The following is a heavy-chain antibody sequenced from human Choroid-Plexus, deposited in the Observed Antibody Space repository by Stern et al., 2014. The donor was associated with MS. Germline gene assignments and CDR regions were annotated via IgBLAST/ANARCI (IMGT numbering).Heavy chain of an antibody. J-gene: IGHJ5*02. D-gene: IGHD2/OR15-2a*01. CDR3: AKDRQYLTYFFDH. CDR1: GFTFGRCA. V-gene: IGHV3-30*18. Sequence: VQLVESGGGGVQPGRPLGLSCGGSGFTFGRCALHWVRQAPGKGLGWGAGVSYDGSNKYYADSVKGRFTISRDNSQNTLYMQMSSLRPEDTAVYYCAKDRQYLTYFFDHWGQGSLVTVSS. CDR2: VSYDGSNK.